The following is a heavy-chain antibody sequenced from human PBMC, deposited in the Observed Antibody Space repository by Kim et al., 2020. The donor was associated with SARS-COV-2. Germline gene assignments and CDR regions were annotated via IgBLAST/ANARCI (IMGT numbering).Heavy chain of an antibody. CDR2: ISSSSSYI. CDR3: ARAVRPYGVLEGYYYGMDV. Sequence: GGSLRLSCAASGFTFSSYSMNWVRQAPGKGLEWVSSISSSSSYIYYADSVKGRFTISRDNAKNSLYLQMNSLRAEDTAVYYCARAVRPYGVLEGYYYGMDVWGQGTTVTVSS. D-gene: IGHD4-17*01. V-gene: IGHV3-21*01. CDR1: GFTFSSYS. J-gene: IGHJ6*02.